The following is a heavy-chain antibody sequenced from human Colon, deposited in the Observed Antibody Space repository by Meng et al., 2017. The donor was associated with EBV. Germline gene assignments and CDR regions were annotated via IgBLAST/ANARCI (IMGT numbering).Heavy chain of an antibody. CDR2: INSNWNT. CDR1: GDSVIDTNHF. CDR3: VRVRGDFDY. D-gene: IGHD3-16*01. J-gene: IGHJ4*02. V-gene: IGHV4-39*07. Sequence: QLQQQDSGPGPVQPSEPLSLTCIVPGDSVIDTNHFWGWVRQAPGKGLEWVGSINSNWNTYSNPSLTSRVTMSLDTSKNQFSLKLSSVTAADTAVYYCVRVRGDFDYWGQGTLVTVSS.